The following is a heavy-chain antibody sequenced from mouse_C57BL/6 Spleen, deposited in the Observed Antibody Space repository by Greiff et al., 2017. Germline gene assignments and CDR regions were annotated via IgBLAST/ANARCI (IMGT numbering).Heavy chain of an antibody. V-gene: IGHV1-72*01. J-gene: IGHJ3*01. CDR3: ARREPPWFAY. CDR1: GYTFTSYW. Sequence: QVQLKQPGAELVKPGASVKLSCKASGYTFTSYWMHWVKQRPGRGLEWIGRIDPNSGGTKYNEKFKSKATLTVDKPSSTAYMQLSSLTSEDSAVYYCARREPPWFAYWGQGTLVTVSA. CDR2: IDPNSGGT.